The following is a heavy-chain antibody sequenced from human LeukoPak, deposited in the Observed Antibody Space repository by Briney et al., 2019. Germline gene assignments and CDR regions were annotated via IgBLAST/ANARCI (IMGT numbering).Heavy chain of an antibody. V-gene: IGHV3-21*01. J-gene: IGHJ4*02. CDR3: AGALTTLTYEGY. CDR2: ISTSSSYM. CDR1: GFTFRSYT. D-gene: IGHD1-1*01. Sequence: GESLRLSCAASGFTFRSYTMSWVRQAPGQGLEWVSSISTSSSYMYYGESVKGRFTISRDNAKDSLYLQMNSLRAEDTAVYYCAGALTTLTYEGYWGQGTLVTVSS.